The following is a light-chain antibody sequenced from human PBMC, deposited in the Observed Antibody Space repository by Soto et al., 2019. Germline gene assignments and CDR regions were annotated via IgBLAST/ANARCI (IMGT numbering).Light chain of an antibody. V-gene: IGLV1-44*01. CDR1: TSNIESHT. CDR3: ATWDDSRQGV. CDR2: TNN. Sequence: QPVLTQPPSASGTPGQRITISCSGSTSNIESHTVNWYQQVPGMAPKLLINTNNQRPSGVPDRFSGSKSGASASLTISGLQSEDAATYYCATWDDSRQGVFGTGTKVTVL. J-gene: IGLJ1*01.